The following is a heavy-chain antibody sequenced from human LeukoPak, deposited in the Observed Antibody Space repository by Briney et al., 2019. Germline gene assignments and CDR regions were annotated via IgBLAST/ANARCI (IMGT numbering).Heavy chain of an antibody. CDR1: GGTFSSYA. J-gene: IGHJ6*02. V-gene: IGHV1-69*13. Sequence: GASVNVSCKASGGTFSSYAISWVRQAPGQGLEWMGGIIPIFGTANYAQKFQGRVTITADESTSTAYMELSSLRSEDTAVYYCARDRTYSSGWYEYYYYGMDVWGQGTTVTVSS. CDR2: IIPIFGTA. CDR3: ARDRTYSSGWYEYYYYGMDV. D-gene: IGHD6-19*01.